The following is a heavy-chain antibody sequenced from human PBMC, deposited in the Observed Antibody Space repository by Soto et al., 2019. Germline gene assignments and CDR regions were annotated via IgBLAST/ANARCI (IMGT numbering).Heavy chain of an antibody. J-gene: IGHJ4*02. Sequence: GGSLRLSCAASGFTFDDYAMHWVRQAPGRGLEWVSGISWNSGSIGYADSVKGRFTISRDNAKNSLYLQMNSLRAEDTALYYCAKDHYDFWSGYLPDYWGQGTLVTVSS. CDR2: ISWNSGSI. V-gene: IGHV3-9*01. CDR1: GFTFDDYA. CDR3: AKDHYDFWSGYLPDY. D-gene: IGHD3-3*01.